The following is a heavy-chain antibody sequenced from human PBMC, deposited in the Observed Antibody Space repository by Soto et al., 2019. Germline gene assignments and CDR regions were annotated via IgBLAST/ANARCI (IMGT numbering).Heavy chain of an antibody. CDR3: AGDRQAGF. V-gene: IGHV1-18*01. CDR2: ISPYNGNT. J-gene: IGHJ4*02. Sequence: QVQLAQSGTEVKKPGASVKVSCKASGYTFTNYGITWVRQAPGQGLEWMGWISPYNGNTNYARNLQGRVSMTTDTSTNTASMELRSLSSDDTAVYYWAGDRQAGFWGQGTPVTVSS. CDR1: GYTFTNYG. D-gene: IGHD6-6*01.